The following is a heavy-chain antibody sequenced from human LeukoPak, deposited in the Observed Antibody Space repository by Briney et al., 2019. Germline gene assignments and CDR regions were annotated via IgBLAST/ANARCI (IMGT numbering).Heavy chain of an antibody. CDR1: GFTFSSYA. V-gene: IGHV3-30*04. CDR3: ARDHRGYYFDY. D-gene: IGHD1-26*01. CDR2: ISYDGRNK. J-gene: IGHJ4*02. Sequence: GGSLRLSCAASGFTFSSYAMHWVRQAPGKGLEWVAVISYDGRNKYYADSVKGRFTISRDNSKNTLFLQMNSLRAEDTAVYYCARDHRGYYFDYWGQGTLVTVSS.